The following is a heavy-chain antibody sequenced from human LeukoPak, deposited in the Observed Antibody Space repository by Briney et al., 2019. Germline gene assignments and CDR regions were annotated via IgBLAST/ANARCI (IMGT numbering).Heavy chain of an antibody. J-gene: IGHJ4*02. D-gene: IGHD2-15*01. CDR1: GFTFSDYY. CDR3: ARDFQGRGYCSGGSCSTTDY. Sequence: GGSLRLSCAASGFTFSDYYMSWIRQAPGKGLEWVSYISSSGSTIYYADSVKGRFTISRDNAKNSLYLQMNSLRAEDTAVYYCARDFQGRGYCSGGSCSTTDYWGQGTLVTVSS. V-gene: IGHV3-11*01. CDR2: ISSSGSTI.